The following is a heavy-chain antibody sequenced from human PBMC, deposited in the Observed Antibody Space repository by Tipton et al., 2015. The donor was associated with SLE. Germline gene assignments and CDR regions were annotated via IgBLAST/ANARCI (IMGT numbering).Heavy chain of an antibody. D-gene: IGHD6-19*01. CDR2: IYYSGST. CDR3: ARGNRGSSGWYGAFDI. Sequence: TLSLTCAVYGGSFSGYYWSWIRQPPGKGLEWIGYIYYSGSTYYNPSLKSRVTISVDTSKNQFSLKLSSVTAADTAVYYCARGNRGSSGWYGAFDIWGQGTMVTVSS. CDR1: GGSFSGYY. J-gene: IGHJ3*02. V-gene: IGHV4-34*01.